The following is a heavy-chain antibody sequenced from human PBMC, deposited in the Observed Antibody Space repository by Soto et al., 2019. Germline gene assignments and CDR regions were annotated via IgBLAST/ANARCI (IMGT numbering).Heavy chain of an antibody. J-gene: IGHJ4*02. Sequence: QITLKESGPTLVRPTQTLTLTCTFSGFSLSTSRLGVGWIRQPPGKALEWLELIYWNDDKRYSPSLKARLTITKDTSKNQVVLTMTNMDPVDTATYYCAHRHSGWYLFDYWGQGTLVTVSS. CDR2: IYWNDDK. CDR1: GFSLSTSRLG. CDR3: AHRHSGWYLFDY. V-gene: IGHV2-5*01. D-gene: IGHD6-19*01.